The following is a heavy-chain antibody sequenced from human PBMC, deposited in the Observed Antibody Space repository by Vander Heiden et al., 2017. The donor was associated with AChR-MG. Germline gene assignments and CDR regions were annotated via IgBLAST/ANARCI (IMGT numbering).Heavy chain of an antibody. CDR2: IEHGGST. V-gene: IGHV4-34*01. J-gene: IGHJ5*02. D-gene: IGHD6-13*01. Sequence: QVQLQQWGEGLSKPSETLSLTCAVHVGSFSGYYWSGLRQPRGNGLGWLGAIEHGGSTKCNPSLKSRVTISVDTPKNQFPLKQSSVTAADTAMYCCARGEVIAEAEGLSYWFDPWGQGTLVTVSS. CDR1: VGSFSGYY. CDR3: ARGEVIAEAEGLSYWFDP.